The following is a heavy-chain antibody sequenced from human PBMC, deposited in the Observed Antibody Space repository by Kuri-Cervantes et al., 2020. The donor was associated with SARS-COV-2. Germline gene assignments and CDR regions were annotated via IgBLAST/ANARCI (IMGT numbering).Heavy chain of an antibody. CDR3: ARDKDWGYGFDI. Sequence: ASVKVSCKASGYTFTSYGISWVRQAPGQGLEWMGRINTYNGNTNYAQKLQGRVTMTTDTSTSTAYMEMRSLRLDDTAVYYCARDKDWGYGFDIWGQGTMVTVSS. V-gene: IGHV1-18*01. J-gene: IGHJ3*02. CDR2: INTYNGNT. CDR1: GYTFTSYG. D-gene: IGHD7-27*01.